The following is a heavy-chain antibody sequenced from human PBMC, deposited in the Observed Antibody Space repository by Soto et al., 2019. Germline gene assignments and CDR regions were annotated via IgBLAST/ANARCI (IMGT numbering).Heavy chain of an antibody. V-gene: IGHV4-39*01. Sequence: PGGSLRLSCAASGFTVNSNNMAWIRQPPGKGLEWIGSIYYSGSTYYNPSLKSRVTISVDTSKNQFSLKLSSVTAADTAVYYCARHRKAVPVDPWGQGTLVTVSS. CDR3: ARHRKAVPVDP. J-gene: IGHJ5*02. CDR1: GFTVNSNN. D-gene: IGHD6-19*01. CDR2: IYYSGST.